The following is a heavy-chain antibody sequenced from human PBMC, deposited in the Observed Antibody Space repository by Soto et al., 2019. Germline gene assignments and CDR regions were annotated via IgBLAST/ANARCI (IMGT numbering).Heavy chain of an antibody. J-gene: IGHJ6*02. CDR1: GFTFSNSW. Sequence: GGSLRLSCAASGFTFSNSWMSWVRQAPGKGLEWVGRIKSKTDGGTTDYAAPVKGRFTISSDDSKNTLYLQMNSLKTEDTAVYYCTTLRIYEFWRGYYAQDGMDVWGQGTTVTVSS. CDR2: IKSKTDGGTT. CDR3: TTLRIYEFWRGYYAQDGMDV. D-gene: IGHD3-3*01. V-gene: IGHV3-15*01.